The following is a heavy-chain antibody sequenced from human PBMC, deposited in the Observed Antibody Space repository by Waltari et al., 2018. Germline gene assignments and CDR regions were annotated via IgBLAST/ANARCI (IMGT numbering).Heavy chain of an antibody. V-gene: IGHV3-9*01. CDR2: ISWNSDNI. D-gene: IGHD1-26*01. Sequence: EVQLVESGGGLVQPGRSLRLPCAVSGFNVDDYAMHWVRQAPGKGLEWVSGISWNSDNIGYADSVKGRFTISRDNAKNSLYLQMNSLRPEDTALYYCAKGHSGSYGLKDWGQGTLVTVSS. CDR3: AKGHSGSYGLKD. CDR1: GFNVDDYA. J-gene: IGHJ4*02.